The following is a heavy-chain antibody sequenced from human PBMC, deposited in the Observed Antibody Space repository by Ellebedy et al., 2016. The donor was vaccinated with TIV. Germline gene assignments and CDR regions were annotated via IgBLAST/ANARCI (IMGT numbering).Heavy chain of an antibody. D-gene: IGHD3-22*01. CDR3: ARDLPAAYYYDSSGYYYGGAFDI. CDR2: IYYSGST. J-gene: IGHJ3*02. CDR1: GGSISSGDYY. Sequence: SETLSLTXTVSGGSISSGDYYWSWIRQPPGKGLEWIGYIYYSGSTYYNPSLKSRVTISVDTSKNQFSLKLSSVTAADTAVYYCARDLPAAYYYDSSGYYYGGAFDIWGQGTMVTVSS. V-gene: IGHV4-30-4*02.